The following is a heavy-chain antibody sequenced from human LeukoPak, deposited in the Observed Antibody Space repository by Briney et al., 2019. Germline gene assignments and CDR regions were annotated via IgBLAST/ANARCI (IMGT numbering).Heavy chain of an antibody. J-gene: IGHJ4*02. CDR1: GFSLNTYW. D-gene: IGHD6-19*01. V-gene: IGHV3-7*01. CDR2: IKQDGSEE. CDR3: ARDRYSSDWQFFDY. Sequence: PRGSLRLSCAASGFSLNTYWMSWVRQAPWEGLEWVATIKQDGSEEDYVDSVKGRFTISRDNAKNSLYLQMNSLRAEDTAVYYCARDRYSSDWQFFDYWGQGTLVTVSS.